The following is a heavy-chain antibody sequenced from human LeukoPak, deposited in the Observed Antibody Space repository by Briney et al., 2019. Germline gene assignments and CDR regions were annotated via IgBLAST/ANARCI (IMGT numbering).Heavy chain of an antibody. CDR3: AKVAVGSDYYFDY. V-gene: IGHV3-30*04. CDR1: GFTFSSYA. J-gene: IGHJ4*02. D-gene: IGHD2-15*01. CDR2: FSYDATNK. Sequence: AGGSLRLSCAASGFTFSSYAMHWVRQAPGKGLEWVAVFSYDATNKYYADSVKGRFTISRDNTKNTLYLQMNSLRAEDTAVYYCAKVAVGSDYYFDYWGQGTLVTVSS.